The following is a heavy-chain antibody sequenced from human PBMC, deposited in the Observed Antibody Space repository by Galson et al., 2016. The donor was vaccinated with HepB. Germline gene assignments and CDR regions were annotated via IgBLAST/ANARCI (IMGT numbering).Heavy chain of an antibody. CDR2: IYRGGTT. D-gene: IGHD1-26*01. J-gene: IGHJ4*02. Sequence: SLRLSCAASGLTVNSNYMAWVRQAPGKGLEWVSIIYRGGTTHYADSVKGRFTIPRDNSKNTLCLQMNSLRAEDTALYYCARAHSAWAPGYFFDYWGQGTLVTVSS. V-gene: IGHV3-53*01. CDR3: ARAHSAWAPGYFFDY. CDR1: GLTVNSNY.